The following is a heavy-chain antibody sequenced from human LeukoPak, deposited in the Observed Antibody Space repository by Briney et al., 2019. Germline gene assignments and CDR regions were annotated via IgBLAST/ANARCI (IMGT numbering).Heavy chain of an antibody. CDR1: GFTFSSYE. CDR2: IKWDGGST. D-gene: IGHD3-10*01. J-gene: IGHJ6*03. Sequence: GGSLRLSCAASGFTFSSYEMNWVRQVPGKGLEWVSGIKWDGGSTGYADSVKGRFTISRDNAKNSLYLQMNSLRVEDTALYHCARMSGSGYYFYMDVWGKGTTVTISS. V-gene: IGHV3-20*01. CDR3: ARMSGSGYYFYMDV.